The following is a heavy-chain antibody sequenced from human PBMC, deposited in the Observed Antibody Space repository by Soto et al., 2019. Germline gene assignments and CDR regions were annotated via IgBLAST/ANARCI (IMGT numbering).Heavy chain of an antibody. Sequence: PSETLFLTCNVSGDSISYGGFSWSWIRQSQGKGLEWIGYISHLENTYFHPSFKSRLTMSIDRSRNQFSLNLSSVTAADRAVYYCVRGGGYDPLDYWGQGVLVTVS. CDR3: VRGGGYDPLDY. J-gene: IGHJ4*02. CDR1: GDSISYGGFS. CDR2: ISHLENT. V-gene: IGHV4-30-2*06. D-gene: IGHD5-12*01.